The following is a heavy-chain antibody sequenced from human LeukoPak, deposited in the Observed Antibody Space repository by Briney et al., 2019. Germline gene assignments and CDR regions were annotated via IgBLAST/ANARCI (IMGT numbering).Heavy chain of an antibody. CDR1: GFTFSSFE. D-gene: IGHD1-26*01. Sequence: PGGSLRLSCAASGFTFSSFEMNWVRQAPGKGLEWVSYISDSGSITNHADSVKGRFTISRDNAKNSLFLQMDSLRAEDTAIYYCAVLYYPDSFWGQGSLVTVSS. CDR3: AVLYYPDSF. J-gene: IGHJ4*02. CDR2: ISDSGSIT. V-gene: IGHV3-48*03.